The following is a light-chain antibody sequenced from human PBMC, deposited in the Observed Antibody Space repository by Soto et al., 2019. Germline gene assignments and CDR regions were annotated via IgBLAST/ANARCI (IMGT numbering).Light chain of an antibody. CDR2: GAS. CDR3: QQYDKWPPYT. J-gene: IGKJ2*01. CDR1: QSFRSS. Sequence: EIVLTQSPATLSVSPGDRATLSCRASQSFRSSLAWYQHKPGQPPRLLIYGASTRAAGVPARFSGSGSGTEFTLTISNLQSEDFAVYYCQQYDKWPPYTFGQGNKLEIK. V-gene: IGKV3-15*01.